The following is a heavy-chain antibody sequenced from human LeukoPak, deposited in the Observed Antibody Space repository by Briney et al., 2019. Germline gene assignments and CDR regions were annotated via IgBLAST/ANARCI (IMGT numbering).Heavy chain of an antibody. CDR1: GYPFTDYY. J-gene: IGHJ4*02. D-gene: IGHD6-13*01. CDR2: INPKSADT. CDR3: ARGLWQQGVFGY. V-gene: IGHV1-2*06. Sequence: ASVKVSCKASGYPFTDYYLHWVRQAPGQGLEWMGLINPKSADTNYAQKFQGRVTMTSDTSISTAYMELSRLRSDDTAVYYCARGLWQQGVFGYWGQGTLVTVSS.